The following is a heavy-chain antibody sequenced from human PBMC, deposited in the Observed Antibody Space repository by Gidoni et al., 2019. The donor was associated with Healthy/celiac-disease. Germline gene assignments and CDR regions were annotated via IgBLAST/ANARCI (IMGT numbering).Heavy chain of an antibody. Sequence: QVQLVESGGGVVQPGRSLRLSCAASGFTFSSYGMHWVRQAPGKGLEWVAVIWYDGSNQYYADSVKGRFTISRDNSKNTLYLQMNSLRAEDTAVYYCARDRIGSIGPWGQGTLVTVSS. V-gene: IGHV3-33*01. CDR3: ARDRIGSIGP. D-gene: IGHD1-26*01. J-gene: IGHJ5*02. CDR1: GFTFSSYG. CDR2: IWYDGSNQ.